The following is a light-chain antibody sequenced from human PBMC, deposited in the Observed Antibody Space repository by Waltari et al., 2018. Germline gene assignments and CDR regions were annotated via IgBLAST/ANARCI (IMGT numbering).Light chain of an antibody. J-gene: IGKJ1*01. CDR1: QSVSSN. CDR2: GAS. V-gene: IGKV3-15*01. Sequence: EIVMTQSPATLSVSPGERATLSCRASQSVSSNLAWYQQKPGQAPRLLIYGASTRATGIPARFSGSGSGTGFTLTISSMQSEDFAVYDCQQYNNWPSRTFGQGTKVEIK. CDR3: QQYNNWPSRT.